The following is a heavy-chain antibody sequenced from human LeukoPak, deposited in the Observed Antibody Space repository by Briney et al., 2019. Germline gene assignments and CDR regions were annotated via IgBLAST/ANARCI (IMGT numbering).Heavy chain of an antibody. Sequence: GASVKVSCKASGYTFTGYYMHWVRQAPGQGLEWMGWINPNSGGTNYAQKFQGRVTMARDTSISTAYMELSRLRSDDTAVYYCARAGYSGYEIETNWFDPWGQGTLVTVSS. J-gene: IGHJ5*02. CDR3: ARAGYSGYEIETNWFDP. V-gene: IGHV1-2*02. D-gene: IGHD5-12*01. CDR1: GYTFTGYY. CDR2: INPNSGGT.